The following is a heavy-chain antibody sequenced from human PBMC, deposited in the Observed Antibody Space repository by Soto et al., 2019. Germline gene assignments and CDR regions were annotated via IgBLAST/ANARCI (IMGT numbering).Heavy chain of an antibody. CDR3: VKDWTGDKCPCMVV. CDR2: ISAGGENA. J-gene: IGHJ6*02. V-gene: IGHV3-23*01. Sequence: GGSLRLSCAASGFTFSSYAVTWVRQAPGEGLEWVSSISAGGENAHYSDSVKGRFTISRDSSKNTVYLQMSSLRAEDTAVYFCVKDWTGDKCPCMVVWGQGTTVTVSS. CDR1: GFTFSSYA. D-gene: IGHD2-2*01.